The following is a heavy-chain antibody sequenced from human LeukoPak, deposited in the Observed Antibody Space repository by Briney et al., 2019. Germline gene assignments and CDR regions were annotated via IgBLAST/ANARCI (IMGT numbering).Heavy chain of an antibody. CDR2: IGYEGVHK. J-gene: IGHJ4*02. CDR1: GFTFNNFG. CDR3: AKDMHGGYSSDY. V-gene: IGHV3-30*02. D-gene: IGHD4-23*01. Sequence: GGSLRLSCAASGFTFNNFGMHWVRQAPGKGLEWVSFIGYEGVHKYYADSVKGRFTISKDNSKATLYLQMNSLRPEDTAVYYCAKDMHGGYSSDYWGQGTLVTVFS.